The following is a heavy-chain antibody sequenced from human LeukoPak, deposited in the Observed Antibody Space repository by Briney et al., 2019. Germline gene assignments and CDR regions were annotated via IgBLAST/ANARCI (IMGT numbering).Heavy chain of an antibody. CDR1: GFTFSSYG. V-gene: IGHV3-33*06. D-gene: IGHD1-26*01. CDR2: IWYDGSNK. CDR3: AKLGVGSTDYFDY. Sequence: GGSLRLSCAASGFTFSSYGMHWVRQAPGKGLEWVAVIWYDGSNKYYADSVKGRFTISRDNSKNTLYLQMSSLRAEDTAVYYCAKLGVGSTDYFDYWGQGTLVTVSS. J-gene: IGHJ4*02.